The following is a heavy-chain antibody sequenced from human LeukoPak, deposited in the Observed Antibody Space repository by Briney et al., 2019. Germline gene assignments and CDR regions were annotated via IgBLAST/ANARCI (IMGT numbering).Heavy chain of an antibody. V-gene: IGHV3-21*04. D-gene: IGHD2-15*01. J-gene: IGHJ4*02. Sequence: PGGSLRLSCAASGFTFSSYNMNWVRQAPGKGLEWVSSISSSSSYIYYADSVKGRFTISRDNATNSLYLQMNSLRPEDAAVYYCAKAPVTTCRGAFCYPFDYWGLGTLVTVSS. CDR3: AKAPVTTCRGAFCYPFDY. CDR1: GFTFSSYN. CDR2: ISSSSSYI.